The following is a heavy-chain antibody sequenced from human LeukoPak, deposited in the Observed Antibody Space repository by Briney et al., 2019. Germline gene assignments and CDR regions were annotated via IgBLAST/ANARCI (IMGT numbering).Heavy chain of an antibody. J-gene: IGHJ3*02. D-gene: IGHD3-10*01. CDR1: GVSISRSFYY. Sequence: SETLSLTCSISGVSISRSFYYWGWIRQHPGKGLEWIGYIYYSGSTYYNPSLKSRVTISVDTSKNQFSLKLSSVTAADTAVYYCARDDREFYYGSGYDAFDIWGQGTMVTVSS. CDR3: ARDDREFYYGSGYDAFDI. CDR2: IYYSGST. V-gene: IGHV4-31*03.